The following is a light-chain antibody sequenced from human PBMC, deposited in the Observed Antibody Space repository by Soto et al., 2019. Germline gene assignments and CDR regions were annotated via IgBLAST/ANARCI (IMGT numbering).Light chain of an antibody. CDR1: QSVSSSY. CDR3: QQYGSSPT. J-gene: IGKJ1*01. Sequence: EIVLTQSPGTLSLSPGERATLSCRASQSVSSSYLAWYQQKPGQAPRLLIYGASSRATGIPDRFSGSGSGTDFTLNISRLEPEDVAVYYCQQYGSSPTFCQGTKVEIK. CDR2: GAS. V-gene: IGKV3-20*01.